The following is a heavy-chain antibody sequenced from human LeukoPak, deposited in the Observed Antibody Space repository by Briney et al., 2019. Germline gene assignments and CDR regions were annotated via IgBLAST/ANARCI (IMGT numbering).Heavy chain of an antibody. V-gene: IGHV3-21*01. CDR3: ARDVRHYNDSSGWVY. CDR2: ISSSSSYI. D-gene: IGHD3-22*01. CDR1: GFTFSSYS. Sequence: GGSLRLSCAASGFTFSSYSMNWVRQAPGKGLEWVSSISSSSSYIYYADSVKGRFTISRDNAKNSLYLQMNSLRAEDTAVYYCARDVRHYNDSSGWVYWGQGTLVTVSS. J-gene: IGHJ4*02.